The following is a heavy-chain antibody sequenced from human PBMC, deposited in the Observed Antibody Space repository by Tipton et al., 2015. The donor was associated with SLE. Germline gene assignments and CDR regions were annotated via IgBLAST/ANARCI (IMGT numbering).Heavy chain of an antibody. CDR3: ARHHPGWGLRSGWFDP. V-gene: IGHV4-59*08. CDR1: GDSISSYY. J-gene: IGHJ5*02. CDR2: IYYSGST. Sequence: TLSLTCTVSGDSISSYYWSWIRQPPGKGLEWIGYIYYSGSTNYNPSRQSRVTISVDTSKNQFSLKLSSVTAADTVVYYCARHHPGWGLRSGWFDPWGQGTLVTVSS. D-gene: IGHD5-12*01.